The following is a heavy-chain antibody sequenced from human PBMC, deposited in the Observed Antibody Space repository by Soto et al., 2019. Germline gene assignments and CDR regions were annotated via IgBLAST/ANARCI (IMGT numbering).Heavy chain of an antibody. D-gene: IGHD6-19*01. CDR1: GFTFSSYW. J-gene: IGHJ6*02. V-gene: IGHV3-74*01. CDR2: INSDGSST. CDR3: ARDPDSSGWYFTQQIYYYYGMDV. Sequence: GGSLRLSCAASGFTFSSYWMHWVRQAPGKGLVWVSRINSDGSSTSYADSVKGRFTISRDNAKNTLYLQMNSLRAEDTAVYYCARDPDSSGWYFTQQIYYYYGMDVWGQGTTVTVSS.